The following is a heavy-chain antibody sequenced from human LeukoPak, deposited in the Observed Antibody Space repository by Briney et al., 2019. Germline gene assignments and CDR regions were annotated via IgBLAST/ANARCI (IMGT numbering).Heavy chain of an antibody. CDR1: GGTFSSYA. D-gene: IGHD5-18*01. Sequence: AASVKVSCKASGGTFSSYAISWVRQAPGQGLEWMVRIIPIFGTANYAQKFQGRVTITTDESTSTAYMELSSLRSEDTAVYYCARSAYSYGYEPYFDYWGQGTLVTVSS. J-gene: IGHJ4*02. V-gene: IGHV1-69*05. CDR2: IIPIFGTA. CDR3: ARSAYSYGYEPYFDY.